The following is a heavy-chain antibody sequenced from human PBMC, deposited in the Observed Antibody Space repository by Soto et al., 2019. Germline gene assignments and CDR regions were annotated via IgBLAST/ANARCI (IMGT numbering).Heavy chain of an antibody. CDR3: SRGSYGSGTYYFDT. CDR1: GYIFTDYF. Sequence: QVQLVQSGAEVQKPGASVKISCQASGYIFTDYFIHWVRQAPGQGLEWVGIINPSSGNTNYAQKFQCVVTMPRDTSTSTVYMELTSLRSDDTAIYFCSRGSYGSGTYYFDTWGQGTLVSVSS. CDR2: INPSSGNT. D-gene: IGHD3-10*01. J-gene: IGHJ4*02. V-gene: IGHV1-46*03.